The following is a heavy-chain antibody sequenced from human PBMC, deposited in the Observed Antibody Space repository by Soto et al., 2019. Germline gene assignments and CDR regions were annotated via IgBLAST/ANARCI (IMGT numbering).Heavy chain of an antibody. CDR3: ARERPDGRRLDP. J-gene: IGHJ5*02. D-gene: IGHD1-26*01. Sequence: LSLTRTVSGGSISSSSYYWGWIRQRPGKGLEWIGSIYYSGSTYYNPSLKSRVTISVDTSKNQFSLKLSSVTAADTAVYYCARERPDGRRLDPRDQGTLFTVSS. CDR2: IYYSGST. V-gene: IGHV4-39*07. CDR1: GGSISSSSYY.